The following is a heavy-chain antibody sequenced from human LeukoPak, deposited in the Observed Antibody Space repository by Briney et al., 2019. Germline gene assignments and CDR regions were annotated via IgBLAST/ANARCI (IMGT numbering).Heavy chain of an antibody. D-gene: IGHD2-2*01. CDR3: ARGGGEDIVVVPAAMRFDP. J-gene: IGHJ5*02. CDR1: GGSFSGYY. Sequence: SETLSLTCAVYGGSFSGYYWSWIRQPAGKGLEWIGRIYTSGSTNYNPSLKSRVTISVDTSRNQFSLKLSSVTAADTAVYYCARGGGEDIVVVPAAMRFDPWGQGTLVTVSS. V-gene: IGHV4-59*10. CDR2: IYTSGST.